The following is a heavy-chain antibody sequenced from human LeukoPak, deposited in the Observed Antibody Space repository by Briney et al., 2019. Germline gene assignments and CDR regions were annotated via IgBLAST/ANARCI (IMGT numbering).Heavy chain of an antibody. CDR3: ARSTSSSWYSHYYYYMDV. CDR1: GASVSSSNYY. D-gene: IGHD6-13*01. Sequence: ETSETLSLTCTVSGASVSSSNYYWGWIRQPPGKGLEWVGSVYYSGSTYYNPSLKSRVTISVDTSKNQFSLKLSSVTAADTAVYYCARSTSSSWYSHYYYYMDVWGKGTTVTVSS. CDR2: VYYSGST. V-gene: IGHV4-39*07. J-gene: IGHJ6*03.